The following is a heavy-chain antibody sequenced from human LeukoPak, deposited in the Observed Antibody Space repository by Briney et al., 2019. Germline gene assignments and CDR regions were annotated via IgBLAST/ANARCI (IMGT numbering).Heavy chain of an antibody. CDR1: GDSISSYA. CDR2: ISRSGDT. Sequence: PSETLSLTCSVSGDSISSYAWSWIRRPPGKGPAGIGDISRSGDTNYSPSLKSRLTISVDMSKNQFSLKLRSVTAADTAVYYCAKDRGGGRDAFDIWGQGTVVTVSS. V-gene: IGHV4-59*01. CDR3: AKDRGGGRDAFDI. D-gene: IGHD3-10*01. J-gene: IGHJ3*02.